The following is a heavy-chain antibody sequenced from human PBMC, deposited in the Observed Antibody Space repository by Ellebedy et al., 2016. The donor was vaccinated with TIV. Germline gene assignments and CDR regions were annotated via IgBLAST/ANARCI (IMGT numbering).Heavy chain of an antibody. CDR1: GDSISSGGHY. J-gene: IGHJ6*02. Sequence: MPSETLSLTCTVSGDSISSGGHYWSWIRQPPGKGLEWIAYIYYSGDTQYNPSLKSRVTISVDTSKNQFSLKLSSVTAADTAVYFCARDRGFDWLPRLVYHGVDVWGQGTTVTVSS. D-gene: IGHD3-9*01. CDR3: ARDRGFDWLPRLVYHGVDV. CDR2: IYYSGDT. V-gene: IGHV4-31*03.